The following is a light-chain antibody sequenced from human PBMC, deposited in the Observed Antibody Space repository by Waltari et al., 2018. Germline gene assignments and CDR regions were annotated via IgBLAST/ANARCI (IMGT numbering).Light chain of an antibody. CDR1: QRLNSK. CDR2: DGF. CDR3: QQYKNWPSLS. V-gene: IGKV3-15*01. J-gene: IGKJ4*01. Sequence: EMVVTQSPATLSVSPGARFPLSCTTSQRLNSKLAWYQQKVDQSPRLLIYDGFRRADGIPARFSGSESGTDFTLTISSLQSEDFAVYYCQQYKNWPSLSFGGGTKVEIK.